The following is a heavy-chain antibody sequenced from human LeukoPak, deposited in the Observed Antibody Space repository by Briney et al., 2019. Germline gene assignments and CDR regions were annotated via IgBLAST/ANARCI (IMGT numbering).Heavy chain of an antibody. Sequence: GESLKISCTGSGYRFTSSYIAWVRQVSGEGLEWMGIIDPFDSDTRYSPSFEGQVTISADKSISTAYLQWSSLKASDTAMYYCARQRSVGLDAFDIWGQGTMVTVSS. V-gene: IGHV5-51*01. D-gene: IGHD3-3*01. CDR1: GYRFTSSY. CDR2: IDPFDSDT. CDR3: ARQRSVGLDAFDI. J-gene: IGHJ3*02.